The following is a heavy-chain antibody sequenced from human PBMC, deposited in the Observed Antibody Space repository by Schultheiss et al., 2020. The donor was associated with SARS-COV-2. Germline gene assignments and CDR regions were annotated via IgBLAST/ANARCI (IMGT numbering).Heavy chain of an antibody. V-gene: IGHV3-30-3*01. Sequence: GESLKISCAASGFTFSSYAMHWVRQAPGKGLEWVAVISYDGSNKYYADSVKGRFTISRDNSKNTLYLQMNSLRAEDTAVYYCTKDRMQFATYYYPSGSFDNWGQGTLVTVSS. J-gene: IGHJ4*02. CDR3: TKDRMQFATYYYPSGSFDN. D-gene: IGHD3-10*01. CDR2: ISYDGSNK. CDR1: GFTFSSYA.